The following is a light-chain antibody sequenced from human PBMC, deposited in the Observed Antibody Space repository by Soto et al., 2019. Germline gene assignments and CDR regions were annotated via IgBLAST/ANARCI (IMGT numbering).Light chain of an antibody. J-gene: IGLJ2*01. CDR3: SSYTSSSTLGV. CDR1: RSDVGGYNY. CDR2: DVS. Sequence: QSVLTHPDSVSGSPGQSITISCTGTRSDVGGYNYVSWYQQHPGKAPKLMIYDVSNRPSGVSNSFSGSKSGNTASRTISGLQAEDDADYYCSSYTSSSTLGVFGGGTKVTVL. V-gene: IGLV2-14*01.